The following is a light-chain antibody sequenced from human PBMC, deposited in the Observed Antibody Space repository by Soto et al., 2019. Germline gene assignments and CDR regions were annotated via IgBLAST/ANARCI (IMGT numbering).Light chain of an antibody. Sequence: DIQMTQSPSTLSASVGDRVTITCRASQSISYWLAWYQQKPGKAPKLLIYKASSLESGVPSGFSGSGSGTEFTLTISSLHPDDFATYYCQQHNTYWTFGQGTTVEIK. CDR3: QQHNTYWT. CDR2: KAS. V-gene: IGKV1-5*03. CDR1: QSISYW. J-gene: IGKJ1*01.